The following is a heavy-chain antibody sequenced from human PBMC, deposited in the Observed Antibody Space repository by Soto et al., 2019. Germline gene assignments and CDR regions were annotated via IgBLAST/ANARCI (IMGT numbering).Heavy chain of an antibody. D-gene: IGHD3-16*01. CDR3: AKEGEAFDI. V-gene: IGHV3-30*04. CDR1: GFTFRNYA. Sequence: ESGGGVVQPGRSLRLSCAASGFTFRNYAIHWVRQAPGKGLEWVAIISYDGRNKYYADSVKGRFTISRDNSKNTLYLQMNSLRAEDTAVYYCAKEGEAFDIWGQGTMVTVSS. J-gene: IGHJ3*02. CDR2: ISYDGRNK.